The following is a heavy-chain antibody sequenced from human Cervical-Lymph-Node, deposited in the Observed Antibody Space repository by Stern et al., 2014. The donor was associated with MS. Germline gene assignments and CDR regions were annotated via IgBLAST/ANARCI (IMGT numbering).Heavy chain of an antibody. Sequence: VQLVQSGPEVKNPGSSVRVSCKASGGTLNTSAINWVRQAPGQGLEWMGGIFPIFGATNYAQKCQGRLTVTADESTTTVYMELNSLMSEDTAIYYCARVRCPNGVCYPRLDYWGQGALVTVSS. CDR1: GGTLNTSA. V-gene: IGHV1-69*01. CDR3: ARVRCPNGVCYPRLDY. D-gene: IGHD2-8*01. J-gene: IGHJ4*02. CDR2: IFPIFGAT.